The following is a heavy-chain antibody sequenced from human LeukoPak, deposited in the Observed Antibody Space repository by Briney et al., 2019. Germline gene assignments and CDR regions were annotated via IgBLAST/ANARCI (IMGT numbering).Heavy chain of an antibody. CDR1: GFTFDDYA. D-gene: IGHD3-3*01. V-gene: IGHV3-9*03. J-gene: IGHJ6*04. Sequence: GRSLRLSCAASGFTFDDYAMHWVRQAPGKGLEWVSGISWNSGSIGYADSVKGRFTISRDNAKNSLYLQMNSLRAEDMALYYCAKDIGYDPGLPGMDVWXXXTTVTVSS. CDR2: ISWNSGSI. CDR3: AKDIGYDPGLPGMDV.